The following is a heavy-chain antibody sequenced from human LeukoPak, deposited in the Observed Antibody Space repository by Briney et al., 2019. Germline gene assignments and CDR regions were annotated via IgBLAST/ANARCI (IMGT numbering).Heavy chain of an antibody. CDR1: GFTFSTSA. V-gene: IGHV1-58*02. Sequence: SVKVSCKASGFTFSTSAMQWMRQARGQRLEWIGWIVVGSGNTNYAQKFQERVTITRDMSTSTAYMELRSLRSEDTAVYYCAAGSYYDSSAYYSGLWAFDSWGQGTMVTVSS. D-gene: IGHD3-22*01. J-gene: IGHJ3*02. CDR2: IVVGSGNT. CDR3: AAGSYYDSSAYYSGLWAFDS.